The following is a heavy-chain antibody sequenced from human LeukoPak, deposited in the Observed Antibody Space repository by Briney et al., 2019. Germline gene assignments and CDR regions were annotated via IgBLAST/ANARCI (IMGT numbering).Heavy chain of an antibody. Sequence: GGSLRLSCAASGCTFNSYAMHRVRQAPGKGLEWVAVISYDGSNKYYADSVKGRFTISRDNSKNTLYLQMNSLRAEDTAVYYCAKYYCGSGDVWGKGTTVTVSS. CDR2: ISYDGSNK. CDR3: AKYYCGSGDV. CDR1: GCTFNSYA. V-gene: IGHV3-30*04. J-gene: IGHJ6*04. D-gene: IGHD3-10*01.